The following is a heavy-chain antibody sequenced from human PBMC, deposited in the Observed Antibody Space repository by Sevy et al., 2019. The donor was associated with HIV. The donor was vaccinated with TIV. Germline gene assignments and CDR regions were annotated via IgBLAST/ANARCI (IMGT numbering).Heavy chain of an antibody. CDR1: GIIFSSYA. J-gene: IGHJ5*02. D-gene: IGHD3-22*01. Sequence: GGSLRLSCATSGIIFSSYAMHWVRQAPGKGLEWVALIRSDGINKYYADSVKGRFTISGDNSKNTVYLQLNSQRAEDTAVYYCARDMSSGYYYWFDPWGQGARVTVSS. CDR3: ARDMSSGYYYWFDP. V-gene: IGHV3-30*02. CDR2: IRSDGINK.